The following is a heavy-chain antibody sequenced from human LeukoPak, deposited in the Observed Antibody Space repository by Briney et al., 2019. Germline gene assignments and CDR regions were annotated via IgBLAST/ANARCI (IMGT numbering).Heavy chain of an antibody. Sequence: PGGSLRLSCSPSGVTFSSYAMSWVRQAPGKGLEWVANINEDGSERYYVDSVKGRFAISRDNAQNSLFLQMNSLRSEDTAVYYCARSGDWYGSWGQGTLVTVSS. CDR3: ARSGDWYGS. J-gene: IGHJ5*01. D-gene: IGHD2-15*01. CDR1: GVTFSSYA. CDR2: INEDGSER. V-gene: IGHV3-7*01.